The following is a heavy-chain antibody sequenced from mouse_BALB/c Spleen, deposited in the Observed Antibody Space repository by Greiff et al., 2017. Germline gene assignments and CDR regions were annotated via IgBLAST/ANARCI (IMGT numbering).Heavy chain of an antibody. CDR2: ISSGSSTI. CDR3: ARADPYGKGFAY. CDR1: GFTFSSFG. V-gene: IGHV5-17*02. J-gene: IGHJ3*01. D-gene: IGHD1-1*02. Sequence: EVKLVESGGGLVQPGGSRKLSCAASGFTFSSFGMHWVRQAPEKGLEWVAYISSGSSTIYYADTVKGRFTISRDNPKNTLFLQMTSLRSEDTAMYYCARADPYGKGFAYWGQGTLVTVSA.